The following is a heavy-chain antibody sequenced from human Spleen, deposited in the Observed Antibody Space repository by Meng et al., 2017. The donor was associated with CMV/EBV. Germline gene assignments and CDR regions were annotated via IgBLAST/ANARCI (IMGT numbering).Heavy chain of an antibody. Sequence: GESLKISCVASGFTFSSYALSWVRQAPGKGLQWVSSITGRDSTTYFADSVKGRFTISRDNSNNTVSLQMNSLRTEDTSLYYCAKGGGWNYEDYWGQGTLVTVSS. CDR3: AKGGGWNYEDY. D-gene: IGHD1-7*01. J-gene: IGHJ4*02. V-gene: IGHV3-23*01. CDR2: ITGRDSTT. CDR1: GFTFSSYA.